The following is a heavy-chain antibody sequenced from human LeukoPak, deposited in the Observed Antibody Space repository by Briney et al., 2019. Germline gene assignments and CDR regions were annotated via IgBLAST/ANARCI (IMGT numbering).Heavy chain of an antibody. J-gene: IGHJ4*02. Sequence: PSETLSLTCAVYGGSFSGYYWGWIRQPPGKGLEWIGEINHSGSTNYNPSLKSRVTISVDTSKNQFSLKLSSVTAADTAVYYCARVRATGAHDYWGQGTLVTVSS. V-gene: IGHV4-34*01. CDR1: GGSFSGYY. CDR3: ARVRATGAHDY. D-gene: IGHD7-27*01. CDR2: INHSGST.